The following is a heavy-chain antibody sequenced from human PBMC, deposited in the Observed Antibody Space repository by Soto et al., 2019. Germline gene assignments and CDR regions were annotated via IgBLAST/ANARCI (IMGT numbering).Heavy chain of an antibody. V-gene: IGHV4-4*02. CDR3: ARITMVRGVIRVHRQGFVDY. CDR2: IYHSGST. Sequence: QVQLQESGPGLVKPSGTLSLTCAVSGGSISSSNWWSWVRQPPGKGLEWIGEIYHSGSTNYNPSLKSRITKAGDKYKNQFSLKLSSVTAADTAVYYCARITMVRGVIRVHRQGFVDYWGQGTLVTVAS. D-gene: IGHD3-10*01. J-gene: IGHJ4*02. CDR1: GGSISSSNW.